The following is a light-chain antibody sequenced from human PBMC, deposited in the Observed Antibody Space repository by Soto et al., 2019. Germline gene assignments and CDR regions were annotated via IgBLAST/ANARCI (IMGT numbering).Light chain of an antibody. V-gene: IGLV2-14*01. Sequence: QSVLTQPASVSGSAGQSITISCSGTSRDVGAYNHVSWYQQLPGKVPKLMIYGVSNRPSGVSHRFSGSKSGNTASLTISGLQAEDEADYYCSSYTTSSTLVFGTGTRSPS. CDR2: GVS. CDR1: SRDVGAYNH. CDR3: SSYTTSSTLV. J-gene: IGLJ1*01.